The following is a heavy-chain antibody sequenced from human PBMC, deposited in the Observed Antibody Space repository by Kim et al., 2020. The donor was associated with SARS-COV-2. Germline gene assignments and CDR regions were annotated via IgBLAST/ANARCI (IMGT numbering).Heavy chain of an antibody. Sequence: SETLSLTCTVSGGSISSSSYYWGWIRQPPGKGLEWIGSIYYSGSTYYNPSLKSRVTISVDTSKNQFSLKLSSVTAADTAVYYCASLKRYPPGIAAAGTLDYWGQGTLVTVSS. V-gene: IGHV4-39*01. D-gene: IGHD6-13*01. CDR3: ASLKRYPPGIAAAGTLDY. J-gene: IGHJ4*02. CDR2: IYYSGST. CDR1: GGSISSSSYY.